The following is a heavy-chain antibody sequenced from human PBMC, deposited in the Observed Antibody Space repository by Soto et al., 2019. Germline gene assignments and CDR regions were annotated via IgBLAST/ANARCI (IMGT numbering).Heavy chain of an antibody. V-gene: IGHV3-33*01. J-gene: IGHJ6*02. Sequence: QVQLVESGGGVVQPGRSLRLSCAASGFIFSIYGMHWVRQAPGKGLEWVSLIWYDGTNKYYADSVKGRFTISRDNSKNTLYLQMNSLRAEDTAVYYCVRALTGTRLDYYYYGMEVWGQGTTVTVSS. D-gene: IGHD1-20*01. CDR1: GFIFSIYG. CDR2: IWYDGTNK. CDR3: VRALTGTRLDYYYYGMEV.